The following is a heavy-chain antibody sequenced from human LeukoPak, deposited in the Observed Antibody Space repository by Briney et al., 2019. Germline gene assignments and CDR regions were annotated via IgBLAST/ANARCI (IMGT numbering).Heavy chain of an antibody. CDR3: AKVFRGVVAGTYFDY. V-gene: IGHV3-43*02. Sequence: GGSLRLACAASGFTFDDYAMHWVRQAPGKGLEWVSLISGDGGSTFYADSVKGRFTISRDNSKNSLYLQMNSLRTEDTALYYCAKVFRGVVAGTYFDYWGQGTLVTVSS. CDR1: GFTFDDYA. J-gene: IGHJ4*02. D-gene: IGHD6-19*01. CDR2: ISGDGGST.